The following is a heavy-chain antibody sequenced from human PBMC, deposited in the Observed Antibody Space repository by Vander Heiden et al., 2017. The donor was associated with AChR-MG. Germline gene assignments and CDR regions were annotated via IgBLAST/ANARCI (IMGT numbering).Heavy chain of an antibody. J-gene: IGHJ6*03. V-gene: IGHV4-34*01. D-gene: IGHD6-19*01. Sequence: QVQLQQWGAGLLKPSETLSLTCAVYGGSFSGYYWSWIRQPPGKGLEWIGEINHSGSTNYNPSLKSRVTISVDTSKNQFSLKLSSVTAADTAVYYCARGLGAVAGLYYMDVWGKGTTVTVSS. CDR2: INHSGST. CDR1: GGSFSGYY. CDR3: ARGLGAVAGLYYMDV.